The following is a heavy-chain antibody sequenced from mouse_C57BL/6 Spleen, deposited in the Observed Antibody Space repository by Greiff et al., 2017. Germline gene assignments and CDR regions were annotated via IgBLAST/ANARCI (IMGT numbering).Heavy chain of an antibody. V-gene: IGHV1-26*01. Sequence: VQLQQSGPELVKPGASVKISCKASGYTFTDYYMNWVKQSHGKSLEWIGDINPNNGGTSYNQKFKGKATLTVDKSSSTAYMELRSLTSEDSAVYYCARSGGYYSDYWGQGTTLTVSS. D-gene: IGHD1-1*02. CDR2: INPNNGGT. CDR1: GYTFTDYY. CDR3: ARSGGYYSDY. J-gene: IGHJ2*01.